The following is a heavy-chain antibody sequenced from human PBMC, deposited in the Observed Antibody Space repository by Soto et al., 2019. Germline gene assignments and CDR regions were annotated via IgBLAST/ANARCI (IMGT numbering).Heavy chain of an antibody. Sequence: EVQVVESGGGLVQPGGSLRLSCAASGFPFSSYSMSWVHQAPGRGLEWISHISSSSTTIYYADSVKGRFTISRDNAKNSLYLQMNSLRDEDTAVYYCRVEMATISAFDFWGQGTMVSVSS. J-gene: IGHJ3*01. CDR3: RVEMATISAFDF. D-gene: IGHD5-12*01. CDR2: ISSSSTTI. CDR1: GFPFSSYS. V-gene: IGHV3-48*02.